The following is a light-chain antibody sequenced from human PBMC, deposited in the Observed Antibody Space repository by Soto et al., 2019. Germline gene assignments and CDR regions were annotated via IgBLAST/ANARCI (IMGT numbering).Light chain of an antibody. Sequence: DIVMTQSPLSLPVTPGEPASISCRSSQSLLHSNGYNYLDWYLQKPGQSPQLLIYLGSNRASGGPDRFSGSGSGTDFTLKISRVEVEDVGVYYCMQALQTPYTFGQGTKLEIK. V-gene: IGKV2-28*01. CDR3: MQALQTPYT. CDR2: LGS. J-gene: IGKJ2*01. CDR1: QSLLHSNGYNY.